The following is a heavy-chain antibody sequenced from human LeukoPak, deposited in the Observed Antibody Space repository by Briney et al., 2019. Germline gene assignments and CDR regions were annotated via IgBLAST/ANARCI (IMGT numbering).Heavy chain of an antibody. J-gene: IGHJ4*02. CDR3: ASGGYSGYAKN. V-gene: IGHV4-34*01. D-gene: IGHD5-12*01. CDR2: INHSGST. CDR1: GGSFSGYY. Sequence: PSETLSLTCAVYGGSFSGYYGGWIRQPPGKGLEWIGEINHSGSTNYNPSLKSRVTISVDTSKNQFSLKLSSVTAADTAVYYCASGGYSGYAKNWGQGTLVTVSS.